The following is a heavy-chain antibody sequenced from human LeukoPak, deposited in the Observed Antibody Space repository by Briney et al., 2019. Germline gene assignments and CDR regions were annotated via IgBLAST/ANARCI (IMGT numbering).Heavy chain of an antibody. CDR1: GYSISSGYF. D-gene: IGHD3-10*01. Sequence: TSETLSLTCTVSGYSISSGYFWGWIRQPPGKEPEWIGSIYHSESAFYNPSLKSRVTISVDTSKNQFSLKLSSVTAADTAVYYRARGRMSMIRGALRGTTSYYDHYYMDVWGKGTTVTVSS. CDR2: IYHSESA. J-gene: IGHJ6*03. V-gene: IGHV4-38-2*02. CDR3: ARGRMSMIRGALRGTTSYYDHYYMDV.